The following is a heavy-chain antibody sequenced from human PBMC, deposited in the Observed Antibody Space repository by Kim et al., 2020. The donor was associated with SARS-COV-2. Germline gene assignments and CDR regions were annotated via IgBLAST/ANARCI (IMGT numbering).Heavy chain of an antibody. CDR3: ARDSMVRGVIKGTDI. J-gene: IGHJ3*02. V-gene: IGHV4-59*01. Sequence: PSLKSRVTISVDTSKNQFSLKLSSVTAADTAVYYCARDSMVRGVIKGTDIWGQGTMVTVSS. D-gene: IGHD3-10*01.